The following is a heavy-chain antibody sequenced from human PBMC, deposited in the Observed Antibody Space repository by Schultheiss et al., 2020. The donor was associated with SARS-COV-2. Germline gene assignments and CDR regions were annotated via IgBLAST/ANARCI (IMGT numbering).Heavy chain of an antibody. CDR1: GGSISSSSYY. CDR2: IYYSGST. J-gene: IGHJ4*02. CDR3: ARPYSSSWVPFDS. V-gene: IGHV4-39*01. D-gene: IGHD6-13*01. Sequence: SETLSLTCTVSGGSISSSSYYWGWIRQPPGKGLEWIGYIYYSGSTYYNPSLNSRVTISVDTSKNQFSLKLSSVTAADTAVYYCARPYSSSWVPFDSWGQGILVTVSS.